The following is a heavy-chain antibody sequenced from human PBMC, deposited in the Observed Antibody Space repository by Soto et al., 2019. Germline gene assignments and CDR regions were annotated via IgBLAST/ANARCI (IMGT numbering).Heavy chain of an antibody. V-gene: IGHV3-23*01. J-gene: IGHJ1*01. D-gene: IGHD3-9*01. CDR3: AKDVHYDIVTGIEYFHH. CDR1: EFTFSSYA. Sequence: EVQLLESGGGLVQPGGSLKLSCAASEFTFSSYAMSWVRQAPGKGLEWVSGISGTGRVTTYAESVKGRFTISRDNPKNTLYLQMNSLRAEDTAVYYCAKDVHYDIVTGIEYFHHWGQGTLVTVSS. CDR2: ISGTGRVT.